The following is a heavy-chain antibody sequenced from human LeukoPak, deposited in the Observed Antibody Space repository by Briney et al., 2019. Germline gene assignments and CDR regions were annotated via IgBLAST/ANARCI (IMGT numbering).Heavy chain of an antibody. J-gene: IGHJ5*02. CDR2: IYPGDSDT. V-gene: IGHV5-51*01. Sequence: GESLQISCKGSGYSFTSYWIGWVRQMPGKGLEWMGIIYPGDSDTRYSPSFQGQVTISADKSISTAYLQWSSLKASDTAMYYCARYHEDYYDSSGYPTRINWFDPWGQGTLVTVSP. CDR1: GYSFTSYW. D-gene: IGHD3-22*01. CDR3: ARYHEDYYDSSGYPTRINWFDP.